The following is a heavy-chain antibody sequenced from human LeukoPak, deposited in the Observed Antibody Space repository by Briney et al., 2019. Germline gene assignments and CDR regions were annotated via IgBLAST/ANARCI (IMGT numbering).Heavy chain of an antibody. Sequence: SETLSLTCTVSGGSISSGSYYWSWIRQPPGKGLQWIGYISYSGGTNYNPSLKSRVTISVDTSKNQFSLKLSSVTAADTAVYYCARGDYYYYYYYMDVWGKGTTVTISS. CDR3: ARGDYYYYYYYMDV. CDR2: ISYSGGT. CDR1: GGSISSGSYY. J-gene: IGHJ6*03. V-gene: IGHV4-61*01. D-gene: IGHD3/OR15-3a*01.